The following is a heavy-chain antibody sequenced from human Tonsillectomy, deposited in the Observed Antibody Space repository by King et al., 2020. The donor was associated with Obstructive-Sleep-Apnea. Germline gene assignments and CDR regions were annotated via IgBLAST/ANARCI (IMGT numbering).Heavy chain of an antibody. D-gene: IGHD3-9*01. CDR2: IYYTGST. CDR1: RGSISSGGYY. V-gene: IGHV4-31*03. Sequence: VQLQESGPGLVKPSQTLSLTCTVSRGSISSGGYYWSWIRQHPVKGLEWIGYIYYTGSTDYNPSLKSRVTISVDTSKNQFSLKLSSVTAADTAVYYCASLRYFDWLLGSWGQGTLVTVSS. CDR3: ASLRYFDWLLGS. J-gene: IGHJ5*02.